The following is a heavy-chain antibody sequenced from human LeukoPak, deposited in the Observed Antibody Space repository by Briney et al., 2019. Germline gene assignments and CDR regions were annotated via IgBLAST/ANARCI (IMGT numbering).Heavy chain of an antibody. V-gene: IGHV4-34*01. J-gene: IGHJ3*02. CDR1: GGSFSGYY. D-gene: IGHD5-18*01. Sequence: KTSETLSLTCAVYGGSFSGYYWSWIRQPPGKGLEWIGEINHSGSTNYNPSLKSRVTISVDRSKNQFSLKLSSVTAADTAVYYCARKDTAMANAFDIWGQGTMVTVSS. CDR3: ARKDTAMANAFDI. CDR2: INHSGST.